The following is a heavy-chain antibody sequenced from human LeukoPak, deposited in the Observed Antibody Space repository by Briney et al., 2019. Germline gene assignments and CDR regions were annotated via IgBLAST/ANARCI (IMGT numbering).Heavy chain of an antibody. D-gene: IGHD5-18*01. CDR1: GFTFSSFA. CDR2: ISGSGGST. V-gene: IGHV3-23*01. Sequence: GGSLRLSCAASGFTFSSFAMSWVRQAPGKGLEWVSGISGSGGSTYYTDSVKGRFTISRDNSKNTLYLQMNSLRAEDTAVYYCAKHPGYSYSYYFDYWGQGSLVTVSS. CDR3: AKHPGYSYSYYFDY. J-gene: IGHJ4*02.